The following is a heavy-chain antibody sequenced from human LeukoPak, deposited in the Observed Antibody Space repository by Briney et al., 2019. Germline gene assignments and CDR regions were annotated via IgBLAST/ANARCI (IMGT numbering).Heavy chain of an antibody. J-gene: IGHJ6*03. D-gene: IGHD6-19*01. CDR3: AKIPLFQWLVQDYYYYYMDV. V-gene: IGHV3-30*02. Sequence: PGGSLRLSCAASGFTFSSYGMHWVRQAPGKGLEWVAFIRYDGSNKYYADSVKGRFTISRDNSKNTLYLQMNSLRAEDTAVYYCAKIPLFQWLVQDYYYYYMDVWGKGTTVTISS. CDR2: IRYDGSNK. CDR1: GFTFSSYG.